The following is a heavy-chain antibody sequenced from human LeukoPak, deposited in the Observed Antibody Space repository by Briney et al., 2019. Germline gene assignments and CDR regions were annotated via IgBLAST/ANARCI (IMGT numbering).Heavy chain of an antibody. D-gene: IGHD3-10*01. CDR3: AKDYYGSGSPTNYIDY. CDR2: IRYDGSNK. Sequence: GGSLRLFCAASRYTFSSYGMHWVRQAPGKGLEWVAFIRYDGSNKYYADSVKGRFTISRDNSKNTLYLQMNSLRAEDTAVYYCAKDYYGSGSPTNYIDYWGQGTLVTVSS. CDR1: RYTFSSYG. V-gene: IGHV3-30*02. J-gene: IGHJ4*02.